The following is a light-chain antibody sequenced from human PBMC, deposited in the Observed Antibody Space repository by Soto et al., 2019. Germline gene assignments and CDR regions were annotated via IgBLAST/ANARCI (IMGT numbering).Light chain of an antibody. CDR2: EVS. V-gene: IGLV2-14*01. CDR1: SSDVGGYNY. CDR3: SSYTSSSTPLYV. Sequence: QSVLTQPPSASGSPGQSITISCTGTSSDVGGYNYVSWYQQHPGKAPKLMIYEVSNRPSGVSNRFSGSKSGNTASLTISGLQAEDEADYYCSSYTSSSTPLYVFGTGTKLTVL. J-gene: IGLJ1*01.